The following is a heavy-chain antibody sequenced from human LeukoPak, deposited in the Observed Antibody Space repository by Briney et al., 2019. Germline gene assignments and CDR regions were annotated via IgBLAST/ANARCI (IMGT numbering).Heavy chain of an antibody. CDR2: INHSGST. J-gene: IGHJ6*03. CDR3: ARGNNYYYMDV. Sequence: PSETLSLTCAVYGGSFSGYYWSWIRQPPGKGLEWIGEINHSGSTNHNPSLKSRVTISVDTSKNQFSLKLSSVTAADTAVYYCARGNNYYYMDVWGKGTTVTISS. V-gene: IGHV4-34*01. CDR1: GGSFSGYY.